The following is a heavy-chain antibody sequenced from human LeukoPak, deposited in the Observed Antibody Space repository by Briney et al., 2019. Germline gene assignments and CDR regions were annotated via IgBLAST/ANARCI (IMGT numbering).Heavy chain of an antibody. J-gene: IGHJ3*02. CDR2: ISISNGYI. Sequence: GGSLRLSCAASGFTFNSYSMNWVRQAPGKGLEWVSSISISNGYIYYADSVKGRFTISRDNAKSSLYLQMNSLRAEDTAVYYCARAPHNDAFDIWGQGTMVTVPS. CDR3: ARAPHNDAFDI. CDR1: GFTFNSYS. V-gene: IGHV3-21*01.